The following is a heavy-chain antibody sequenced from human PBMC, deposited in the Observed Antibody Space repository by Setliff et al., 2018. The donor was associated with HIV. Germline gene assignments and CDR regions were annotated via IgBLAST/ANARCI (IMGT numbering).Heavy chain of an antibody. Sequence: SETLSLTCTVSGGSISSYYWSWIRQPPGKGLEWIGYIYYNGSSKNTPSLKSRVTISVDTPKNEFSLKLSSMTAADTAVYYCARGIAVAGPYFDYWGQGTLVTVSS. D-gene: IGHD6-19*01. CDR1: GGSISSYY. V-gene: IGHV4-59*01. J-gene: IGHJ4*02. CDR3: ARGIAVAGPYFDY. CDR2: IYYNGSS.